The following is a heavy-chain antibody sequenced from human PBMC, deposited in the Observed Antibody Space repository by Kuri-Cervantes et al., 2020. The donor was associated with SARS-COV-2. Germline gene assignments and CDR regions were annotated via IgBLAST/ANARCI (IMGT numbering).Heavy chain of an antibody. D-gene: IGHD6-25*01. Sequence: GESLKISCVASGFTFSDVWMGWVRQAPGKGLQWVGRVKGKIDGETKDLGAPVKDRFTISREDSKNILYLQMNSLKTEDTAVYYCITDNWRAASAFEMWGLGTMVTVSS. CDR3: ITDNWRAASAFEM. J-gene: IGHJ3*02. V-gene: IGHV3-15*01. CDR1: GFTFSDVW. CDR2: VKGKIDGETK.